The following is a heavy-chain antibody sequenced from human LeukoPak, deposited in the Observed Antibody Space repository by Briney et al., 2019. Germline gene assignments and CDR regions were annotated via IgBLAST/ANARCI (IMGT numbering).Heavy chain of an antibody. Sequence: ASVKVSCKLSGSTLTEFSIHWVRQAHGKGLEWLGGRDPEDGETILSQKFQDRVALTADTSTSTAYMDMSRLRSEDTAVYFCVRGRTGSIATAGRYWGRGTLVTVSS. CDR3: VRGRTGSIATAGRY. CDR2: RDPEDGET. CDR1: GSTLTEFS. V-gene: IGHV1-24*01. D-gene: IGHD6-6*01. J-gene: IGHJ4*02.